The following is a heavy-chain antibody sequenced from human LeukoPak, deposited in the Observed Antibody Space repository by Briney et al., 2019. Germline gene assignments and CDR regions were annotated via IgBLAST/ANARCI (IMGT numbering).Heavy chain of an antibody. CDR3: ARGAARPKIYYYYYMDV. Sequence: ASVKVSCKASGYSFTGYYMHWVRQAPGQGLEWMGWINPNSGGTNYAQKFQGSVTLTRDTSITTAYMELSRLRSDDTAVYYCARGAARPKIYYYYYMDVWGKGTTVTVSS. CDR2: INPNSGGT. D-gene: IGHD6-6*01. J-gene: IGHJ6*03. CDR1: GYSFTGYY. V-gene: IGHV1-2*02.